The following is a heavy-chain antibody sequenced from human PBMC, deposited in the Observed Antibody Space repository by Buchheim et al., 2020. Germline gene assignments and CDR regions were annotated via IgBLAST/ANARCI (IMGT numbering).Heavy chain of an antibody. Sequence: QLQLQESGPGLVKPSETLSLTCSVSGYFISGNTKYWGWIRQPPGKGLEWIGSIYYSGSTYYNPSLKSRVTISVDNFKNQFSLRLRSVIAADTALYYCARVIPSSIGWYFDLWGRGTL. J-gene: IGHJ2*01. V-gene: IGHV4-39*01. CDR2: IYYSGST. D-gene: IGHD2-21*01. CDR3: ARVIPSSIGWYFDL. CDR1: GYFISGNTKY.